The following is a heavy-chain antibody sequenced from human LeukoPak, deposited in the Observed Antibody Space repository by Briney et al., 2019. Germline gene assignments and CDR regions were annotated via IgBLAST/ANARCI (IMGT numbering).Heavy chain of an antibody. D-gene: IGHD4-17*01. CDR1: GFTFSIYS. CDR3: ARDDYGDFSLGY. Sequence: GGSLRLSCAASGFTFSIYSMNWVRQAPGKGLEWVSSISSSSSYIYYADSVKGRFTISRDNAKNSLYLQMNSLRAEDTAVYYCARDDYGDFSLGYWGQGTLLTVSS. V-gene: IGHV3-21*01. J-gene: IGHJ4*02. CDR2: ISSSSSYI.